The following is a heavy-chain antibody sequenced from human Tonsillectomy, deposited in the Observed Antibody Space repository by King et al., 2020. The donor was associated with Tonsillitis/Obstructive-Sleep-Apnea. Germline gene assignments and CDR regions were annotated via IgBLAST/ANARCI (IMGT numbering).Heavy chain of an antibody. J-gene: IGHJ4*02. Sequence: TLKESGPTLVKPTQTLTLTCTFSGFSLSTSAVGVGWIRQPPGKALEWLALIYLDDDKRYSPSLKSRLTITKDTSKNQVVLTMTNMDPVDTATYYCAHSLYYYGSGTTFDSWGQGTLVTVSS. D-gene: IGHD3-10*01. CDR3: AHSLYYYGSGTTFDS. V-gene: IGHV2-5*02. CDR2: IYLDDDK. CDR1: GFSLSTSAVG.